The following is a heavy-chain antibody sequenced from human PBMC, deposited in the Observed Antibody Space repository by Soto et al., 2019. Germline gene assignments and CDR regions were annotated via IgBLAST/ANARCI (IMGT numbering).Heavy chain of an antibody. CDR3: AKSPGMYYYDSSGYYHYVY. CDR2: ISGSGVST. CDR1: GFTFSSYA. Sequence: PGGSLRLSCAASGFTFSSYAMSWVRQAPGKGLEWVSAISGSGVSTYYADSVKGRFTISRDNSKNTLYLQMNSLRAEDTAVYYCAKSPGMYYYDSSGYYHYVYWGQGTLVTSPQ. J-gene: IGHJ4*02. V-gene: IGHV3-23*01. D-gene: IGHD3-22*01.